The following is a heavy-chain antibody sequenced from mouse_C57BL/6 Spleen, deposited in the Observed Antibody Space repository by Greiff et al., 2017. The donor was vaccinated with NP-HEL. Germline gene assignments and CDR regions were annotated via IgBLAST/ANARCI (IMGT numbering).Heavy chain of an antibody. CDR1: GYTFTSYW. D-gene: IGHD1-1*01. Sequence: QVQLKQPGAELVRPGTSVKLSCKASGYTFTSYWMHWVKQRPGQGLEWIGVIDPSDSYTNYNQKFKGKATLTVYTYSSTAYMQLSSLTSEDSAVYYCARDLLRSYFDYWGQGTTLTVSS. CDR3: ARDLLRSYFDY. V-gene: IGHV1-59*01. J-gene: IGHJ2*01. CDR2: IDPSDSYT.